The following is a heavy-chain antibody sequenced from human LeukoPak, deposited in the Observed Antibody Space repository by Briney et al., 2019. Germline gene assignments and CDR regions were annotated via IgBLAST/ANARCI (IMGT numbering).Heavy chain of an antibody. CDR1: GFTFSSYG. CDR2: IRYDGSNK. J-gene: IGHJ5*02. V-gene: IGHV3-30*02. Sequence: PGGSLRLSCAASGFTFSSYGMHWVRQAPGKGLEWVAFIRYDGSNKYYADSVKGRFTISRDNSKNTLYLQMHSLRAEDTAVYYCAKDYSKTSYYGSGTYYRPNWFDPWGQGTLVTVSS. D-gene: IGHD3-10*01. CDR3: AKDYSKTSYYGSGTYYRPNWFDP.